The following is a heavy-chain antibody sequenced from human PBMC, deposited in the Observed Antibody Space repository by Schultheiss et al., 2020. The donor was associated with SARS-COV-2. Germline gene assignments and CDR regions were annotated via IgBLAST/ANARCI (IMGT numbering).Heavy chain of an antibody. CDR3: ARDGTWLLDY. D-gene: IGHD5-24*01. J-gene: IGHJ4*02. CDR1: GFTFSNFW. Sequence: GGSLRLSCAASGFTFSNFWMSWVRQAPGKGLEWVSYISSSGSTVYYADSVKGRFTISRDNAKNSLYLQMNSLRAEDTAVYYCARDGTWLLDYWGQGTLVTVSS. CDR2: ISSSGSTV. V-gene: IGHV3-11*04.